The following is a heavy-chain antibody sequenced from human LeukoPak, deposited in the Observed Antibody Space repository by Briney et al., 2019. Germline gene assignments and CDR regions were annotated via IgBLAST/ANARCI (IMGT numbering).Heavy chain of an antibody. CDR1: GFTFDDYG. D-gene: IGHD3-22*01. V-gene: IGHV3-20*04. J-gene: IGHJ4*02. CDR2: INWNGGST. CDR3: ARDPGAGYYYDSSGYYYDY. Sequence: GGSLRLSCAASGFTFDDYGMSWVRQVPGKGLEWVSGINWNGGSTGNADSVKGRFTISRDNSKNTLYLQMNSLRAEDTAVYYCARDPGAGYYYDSSGYYYDYWGQGTLVTVSS.